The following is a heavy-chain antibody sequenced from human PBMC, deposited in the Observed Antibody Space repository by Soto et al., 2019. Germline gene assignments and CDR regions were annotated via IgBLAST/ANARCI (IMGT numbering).Heavy chain of an antibody. CDR1: GFTFSSYS. J-gene: IGHJ3*02. Sequence: GGSLRLSCAASGFTFSSYSMNWVRQAPGKGLEWVSSISSSSSYIYYADSVKGRFTISRDNAKNSLYLQMNSLRAEDTAVYYCANIVVVPAATPMRGFDIWGQGTMVTVSS. V-gene: IGHV3-21*01. CDR3: ANIVVVPAATPMRGFDI. D-gene: IGHD2-2*01. CDR2: ISSSSSYI.